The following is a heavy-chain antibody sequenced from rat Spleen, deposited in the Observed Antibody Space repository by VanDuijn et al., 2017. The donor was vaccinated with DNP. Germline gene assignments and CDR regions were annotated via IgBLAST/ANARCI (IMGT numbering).Heavy chain of an antibody. CDR3: TRQLGLDY. CDR2: GGNAGGST. Sequence: EVQLVESGGGLVQPGGSLKLSCVASGFTFNNHWMTWSRRAPGKGLGGGAGGGNAGGSTYYPDSVKGRFTISRDDAKNSLYLQMNSLRSEDTATYYCTRQLGLDYWGQGVMVTVSS. J-gene: IGHJ2*01. V-gene: IGHV5-31*01. CDR1: GFTFNNHW. D-gene: IGHD5-1*01.